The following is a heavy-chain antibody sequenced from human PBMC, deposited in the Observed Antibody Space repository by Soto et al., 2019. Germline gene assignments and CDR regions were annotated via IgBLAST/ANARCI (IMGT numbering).Heavy chain of an antibody. V-gene: IGHV3-66*01. CDR2: IYSDGST. CDR1: GFTVNSNY. CDR3: ASLTKYDILTGFYPC. D-gene: IGHD3-9*01. J-gene: IGHJ4*02. Sequence: EVQLVESGGGLVQPGGSLRLSCAASGFTVNSNYMSSVRQAPGKGLEWVSVIYSDGSTYYADSVKGRFIISRDNSNNTLYFQMNSLRAEDTAVYYCASLTKYDILTGFYPCWGQGTLVSVSS.